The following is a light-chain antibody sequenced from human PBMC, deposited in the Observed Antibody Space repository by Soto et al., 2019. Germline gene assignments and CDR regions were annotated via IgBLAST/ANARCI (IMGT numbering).Light chain of an antibody. CDR3: SSFAGNNNVV. V-gene: IGLV2-8*01. CDR1: SSDVGGYNY. J-gene: IGLJ2*01. Sequence: QSALTQPPSASGSPGQSVTISCTGTSSDVGGYNYVSWYQPHPGNAPKLMISEVSKRTSGVPDRFSGSKSGNTASLTVFGLQAEDEADYYCSSFAGNNNVVFGGGTKVTVL. CDR2: EVS.